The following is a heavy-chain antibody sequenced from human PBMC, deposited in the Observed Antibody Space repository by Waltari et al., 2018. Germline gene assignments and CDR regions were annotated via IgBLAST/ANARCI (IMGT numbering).Heavy chain of an antibody. CDR2: ISTSGSTI. J-gene: IGHJ4*02. Sequence: EVRLVESGGGLVQPGGSLRLSCATSGFTLSSYGMNWVRQAPGEGLEWVSYISTSGSTIYYADSVWGRFTISRDTANNSLYLQMNNLRAEDTAVYYCARQFAYWGQGALVTVSS. CDR3: ARQFAY. V-gene: IGHV3-48*03. CDR1: GFTLSSYG.